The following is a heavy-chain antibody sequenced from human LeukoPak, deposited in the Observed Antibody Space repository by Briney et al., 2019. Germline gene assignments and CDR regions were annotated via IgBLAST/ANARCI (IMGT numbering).Heavy chain of an antibody. CDR3: ARGVEPLAANTLAY. D-gene: IGHD1-14*01. CDR2: LYSDGNT. CDR1: GFTFSRYA. V-gene: IGHV3-53*01. Sequence: PGGSLRLSCAGSGFTFSRYAMTWVRQAPGKGLEWVSVLYSDGNTKYADSVQGRFTISRDNSKNTLYLEMNSLSPDDTAVYYCARGVEPLAANTLAYWGQGTLVTVSS. J-gene: IGHJ4*02.